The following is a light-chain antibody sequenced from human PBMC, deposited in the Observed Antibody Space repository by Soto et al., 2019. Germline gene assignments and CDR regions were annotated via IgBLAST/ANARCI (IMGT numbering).Light chain of an antibody. CDR3: QQRNNWPPVT. J-gene: IGKJ4*01. CDR2: DAS. Sequence: EIVLTQSPGTLSLSPGERATLSCTASQSVASSCLAWYQQKPGQAPRLLIYDASNRATGIPARFSGSGSGTDFTLTISSLEPEDFAVYYCQQRNNWPPVTFGGGTKVDIK. CDR1: QSVASSC. V-gene: IGKV3-11*01.